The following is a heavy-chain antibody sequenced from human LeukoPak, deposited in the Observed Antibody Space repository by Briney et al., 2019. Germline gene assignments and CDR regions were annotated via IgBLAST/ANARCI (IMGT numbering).Heavy chain of an antibody. J-gene: IGHJ4*02. CDR1: GYTFTSYD. CDR3: ARVEYISGYSHVY. Sequence: GASVKVSCKVSGYTFTSYDINWVRQATGQGLEWMGWMNPNSGNTGYGQKFQGRVTMTRNIFISTAYMELSSLRSEDTAVYYCARVEYISGYSHVYWGQGTLVTVSS. D-gene: IGHD3-22*01. CDR2: MNPNSGNT. V-gene: IGHV1-8*01.